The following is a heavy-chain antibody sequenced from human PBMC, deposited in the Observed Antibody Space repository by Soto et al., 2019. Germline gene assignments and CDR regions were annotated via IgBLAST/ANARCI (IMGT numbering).Heavy chain of an antibody. D-gene: IGHD4-17*01. J-gene: IGHJ3*02. CDR3: ARGCAYGDPRKAFHI. Sequence: QVQLQESGPGLVKPSQTLSLTCAVSGGSVTSRGYYWGWLRQYPGKGLEWIGHIYYNGRASNNPSLKTRFTIPLDTSKNRGSLKLTSGTAADTAAYYSARGCAYGDPRKAFHIWGQGTLVTVSS. CDR1: GGSVTSRGYY. V-gene: IGHV4-31*11. CDR2: IYYNGRA.